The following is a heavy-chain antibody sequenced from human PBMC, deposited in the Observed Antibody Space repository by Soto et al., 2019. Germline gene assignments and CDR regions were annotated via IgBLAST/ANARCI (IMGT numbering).Heavy chain of an antibody. J-gene: IGHJ4*02. CDR2: INSGSTSV. CDR3: GSSASPDAY. Sequence: GGSLRLSCVASGFIFNSYSMNWVRQAPGKGLEWISYINSGSTSVFYADSVKGRFTISRDNAKSSLYLQMNSLRAEDTAVYYCGSSASPDAYWGQGTLVTVSS. D-gene: IGHD3-22*01. CDR1: GFIFNSYS. V-gene: IGHV3-48*01.